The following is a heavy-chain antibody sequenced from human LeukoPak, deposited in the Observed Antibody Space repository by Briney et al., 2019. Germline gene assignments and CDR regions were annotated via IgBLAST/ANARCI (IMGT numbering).Heavy chain of an antibody. V-gene: IGHV3-53*01. CDR2: IYSDDST. J-gene: IGHJ4*02. CDR1: GFTARSNY. CDR3: ASAFSRLPLGY. Sequence: GGSLRLSCATSGFTARSNYMSWVRQAPGKGLEWVSVIYSDDSTYYADSVKGRFTISRDNSKNTLYLQMNSLRAEDTAVYYCASAFSRLPLGYWGQGTLVTVSS. D-gene: IGHD2/OR15-2a*01.